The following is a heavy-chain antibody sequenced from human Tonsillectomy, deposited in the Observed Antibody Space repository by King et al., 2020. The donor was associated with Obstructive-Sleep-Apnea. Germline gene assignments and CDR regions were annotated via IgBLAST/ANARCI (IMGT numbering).Heavy chain of an antibody. J-gene: IGHJ4*02. Sequence: VQLQESGPGLVKPSETLSLTCSVSGGSISSYYWSWIRQPPGKGLEWIGYFYYSGSTNYNPSLKSRVTISGNTSKSQFSLKLSSVTAADTAVYYCARGPSAYGENDSWGQGTLVTVSS. CDR2: FYYSGST. CDR3: ARGPSAYGENDS. D-gene: IGHD4-17*01. V-gene: IGHV4-59*01. CDR1: GGSISSYY.